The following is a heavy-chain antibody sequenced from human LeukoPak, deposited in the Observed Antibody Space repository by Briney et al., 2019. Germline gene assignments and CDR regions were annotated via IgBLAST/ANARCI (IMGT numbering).Heavy chain of an antibody. D-gene: IGHD3-22*01. CDR3: AKGPGRGSSGYYAVY. Sequence: GGSLRLSCAASGFIFSSNTMNWVRQAPGKGLEWVSSISSSSSYIYYADSVKGRFTISRDNAKNSLYLQMNSLRAEDTALYYCAKGPGRGSSGYYAVYWGQGTLVTVSS. J-gene: IGHJ4*02. CDR1: GFIFSSNT. V-gene: IGHV3-21*04. CDR2: ISSSSSYI.